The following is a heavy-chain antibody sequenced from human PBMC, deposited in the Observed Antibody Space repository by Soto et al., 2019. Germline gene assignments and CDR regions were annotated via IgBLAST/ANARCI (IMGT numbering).Heavy chain of an antibody. V-gene: IGHV3-33*01. D-gene: IGHD5-12*01. CDR1: GFTFSSYG. CDR2: IWYDGSNK. J-gene: IGHJ6*02. CDR3: ARERGMGLRTFYYYYGMDV. Sequence: PGGSLRLSCAASGFTFSSYGMHWVRQAPGKGLEWVAVIWYDGSNKYYADSVKGRFTISRDNSKNTLYLQMNSLRAEDTAVYYCARERGMGLRTFYYYYGMDVWGQGTTVTVSS.